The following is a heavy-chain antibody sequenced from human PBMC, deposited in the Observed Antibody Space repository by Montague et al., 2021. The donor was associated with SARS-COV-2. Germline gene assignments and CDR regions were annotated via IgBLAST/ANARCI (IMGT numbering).Heavy chain of an antibody. CDR3: ARQLSSYCSNNKCNSYYFDA. V-gene: IGHV4-39*01. CDR2: ISYAART. Sequence: SETLSLTCTVSGGSISSPDYYWGWIRQSPGKGLEWIGSISYAARTYYNPSLRSRVSFSMDTSKNHFSLSLNSVAATATAVYFCARQLSSYCSNNKCNSYYFDAWGQGTLVTVSS. D-gene: IGHD2-2*01. J-gene: IGHJ5*02. CDR1: GGSISSPDYY.